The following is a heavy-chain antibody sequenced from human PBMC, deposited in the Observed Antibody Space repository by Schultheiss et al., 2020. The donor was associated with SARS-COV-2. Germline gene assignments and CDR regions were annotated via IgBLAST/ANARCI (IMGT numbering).Heavy chain of an antibody. J-gene: IGHJ4*02. Sequence: GGSLRLSCAASGFTFSSYAMHWVRQAPGKGLEWVAVISYDGSNKYYADSVKGRFTISRDNSKNTLYLQMNSLRAEDTAVYYCARDLPPRAVAGIFDYWGQGTLVTVSS. CDR2: ISYDGSNK. V-gene: IGHV3-30-3*01. CDR1: GFTFSSYA. D-gene: IGHD6-19*01. CDR3: ARDLPPRAVAGIFDY.